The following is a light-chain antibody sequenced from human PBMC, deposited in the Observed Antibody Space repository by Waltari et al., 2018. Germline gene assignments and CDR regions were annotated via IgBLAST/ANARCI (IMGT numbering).Light chain of an antibody. V-gene: IGLV2-14*03. Sequence: QSALTQPASVSGSPGQSLTISCTGTNYDVGGCAFCSWYQHYPGKAPKVMIYDVSKRPSGVSDRFSGSKSGNTASLTISGLQAEDEADYYCSSFTNTYTLVFGGGTKLTVL. J-gene: IGLJ2*01. CDR2: DVS. CDR3: SSFTNTYTLV. CDR1: NYDVGGCAF.